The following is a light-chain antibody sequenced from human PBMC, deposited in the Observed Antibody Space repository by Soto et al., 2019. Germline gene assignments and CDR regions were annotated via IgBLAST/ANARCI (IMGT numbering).Light chain of an antibody. V-gene: IGLV1-44*01. Sequence: QSVLTQPPSASGTPGQRVIISCSGSSSNIGSNTVNWYQQLPGAAPKLLIQSNNQRPSGVPDRFSGSQSGTSASLAISGLQSEDEADYYCAVWDDSLNGYVFGTVTKLTVL. CDR3: AVWDDSLNGYV. CDR2: SNN. CDR1: SSNIGSNT. J-gene: IGLJ1*01.